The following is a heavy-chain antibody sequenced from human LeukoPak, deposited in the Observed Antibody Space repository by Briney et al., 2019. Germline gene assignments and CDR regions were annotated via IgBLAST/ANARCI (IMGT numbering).Heavy chain of an antibody. CDR1: GFTFSSYG. V-gene: IGHV3-23*01. CDR3: AKVVVWVDY. J-gene: IGHJ4*02. CDR2: ISDSGSST. Sequence: GGSLRLSCAASGFTFSSYGMSWVRQAPGKGLEWVSGISDSGSSTYYADSVKGRFTISRDNSKNTMYLQMNSLRAEDTAVYYCAKVVVWVDYWGQGTLVTVSS. D-gene: IGHD2-15*01.